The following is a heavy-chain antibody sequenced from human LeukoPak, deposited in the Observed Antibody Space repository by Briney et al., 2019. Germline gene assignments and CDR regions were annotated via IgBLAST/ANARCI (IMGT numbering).Heavy chain of an antibody. Sequence: GGSLRLSCAASGFTFSSYAMSWVRQAPGKGLEWVSAISGSGGSTYYADSVKGRFTISRDNSKNTLYLQMNSLRAEDTAVCYCATKQGGIIVATTLHYYYGMDVWGQGTTVTVSS. CDR1: GFTFSSYA. J-gene: IGHJ6*02. V-gene: IGHV3-23*01. D-gene: IGHD5-12*01. CDR3: ATKQGGIIVATTLHYYYGMDV. CDR2: ISGSGGST.